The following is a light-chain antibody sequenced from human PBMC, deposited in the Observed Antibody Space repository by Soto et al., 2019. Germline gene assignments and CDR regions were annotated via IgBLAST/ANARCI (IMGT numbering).Light chain of an antibody. CDR3: SSHTTTSALDI. J-gene: IGLJ2*01. CDR2: DVT. V-gene: IGLV2-14*01. Sequence: HSVLTHAASVSRSPGQSSPITCTETSSDVGAYNYVSWYQQHPGKAPKLIIYDVTNRPSGVSDRFSGSKSGNTASLTISGLQAEDEADYHCSSHTTTSALDIFGGGTKVTVL. CDR1: SSDVGAYNY.